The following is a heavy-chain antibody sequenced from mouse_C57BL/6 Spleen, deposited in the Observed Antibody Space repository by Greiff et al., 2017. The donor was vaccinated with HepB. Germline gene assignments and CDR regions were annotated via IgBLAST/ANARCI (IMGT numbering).Heavy chain of an antibody. Sequence: VQLQQSGAELVRPGTSVKVSCKASGYAFTNYLIEWVKQRPGQGLEWIGVINPGSGGTNYNEKFKGKATLTADKSSSTAYMQLSSLPSEDSAVYFCARGYYGSSSFDYWGQGTTLTVSS. D-gene: IGHD1-1*01. CDR3: ARGYYGSSSFDY. J-gene: IGHJ2*01. CDR1: GYAFTNYL. V-gene: IGHV1-54*01. CDR2: INPGSGGT.